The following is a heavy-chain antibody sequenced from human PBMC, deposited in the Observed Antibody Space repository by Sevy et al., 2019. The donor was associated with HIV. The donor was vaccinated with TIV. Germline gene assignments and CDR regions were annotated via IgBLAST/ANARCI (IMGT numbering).Heavy chain of an antibody. J-gene: IGHJ1*01. CDR2: INTNNGNA. CDR1: GYPFTSFG. Sequence: ASVKVSCKGSGYPFTSFGISWVQQAPGKGLEWMGWINTNNGNANYAQKYQGRVTMTRDTSTSTAYMELRSLRSDDTAVYYCAKDRGYCSGGSCYIQVWGQGTLVTVSS. D-gene: IGHD2-15*01. CDR3: AKDRGYCSGGSCYIQV. V-gene: IGHV1-18*01.